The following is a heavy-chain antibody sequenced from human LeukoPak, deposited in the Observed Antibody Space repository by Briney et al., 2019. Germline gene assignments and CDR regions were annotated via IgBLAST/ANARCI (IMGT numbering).Heavy chain of an antibody. D-gene: IGHD6-19*01. CDR1: GGSVSSSRYC. CDR3: ARAGGRQWLVPGTLAS. V-gene: IGHV4-61*01. J-gene: IGHJ5*01. Sequence: PTETLSLTCTVSGGSVSSSRYCWTWLRQPPGKRLEWSGYIYHGSATYNPSLESRVTISMDTSKNQFSLKVTSVTAAVTAVYYCARAGGRQWLVPGTLASWGQGTLVTVSS. CDR2: IYHGSA.